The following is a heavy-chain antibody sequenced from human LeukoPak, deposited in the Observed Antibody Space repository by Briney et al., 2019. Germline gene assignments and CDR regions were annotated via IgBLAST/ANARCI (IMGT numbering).Heavy chain of an antibody. D-gene: IGHD7-27*01. CDR2: IYPGDSDT. V-gene: IGHV5-51*01. J-gene: IGHJ4*02. CDR3: ARPTGAAMAFKN. CDR1: GYTVTNYW. Sequence: GESLKISCKASGYTVTNYWIGWVRQMPGKGLEWMGIIYPGDSDTRYSPSFQGQVTISADKSITTAYLQWSSLKASDTAMYYCARPTGAAMAFKNWGQGTLVTVSS.